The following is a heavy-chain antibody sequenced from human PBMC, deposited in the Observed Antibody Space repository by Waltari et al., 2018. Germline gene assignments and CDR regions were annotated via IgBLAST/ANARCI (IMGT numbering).Heavy chain of an antibody. CDR3: AHRYYDFWSGYSPFDY. Sequence: QITLKESGPTLVKPTQPLTLTCAFSGFSLSTSGVGVGWIRQPPGKALEWLALIYWNDDKRYSPSLKSRLTITKDTSKNQVVLTMTNMDPVDTATYYCAHRYYDFWSGYSPFDYWGQGTLVTVSS. CDR2: IYWNDDK. J-gene: IGHJ4*02. CDR1: GFSLSTSGVG. D-gene: IGHD3-3*01. V-gene: IGHV2-5*01.